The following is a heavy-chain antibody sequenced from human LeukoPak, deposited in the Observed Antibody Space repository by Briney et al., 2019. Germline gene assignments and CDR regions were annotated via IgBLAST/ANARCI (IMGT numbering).Heavy chain of an antibody. CDR3: ARDRRSGSYGRYYYYYYGMDV. CDR2: ISSSGSTI. Sequence: GGSLRLSCAASGLTFSDYYMSWIGQAPGKGLEWVSYISSSGSTIYYADSVKGRFTISRDNAKSSLYLQMNSLRAEDTAVYYCARDRRSGSYGRYYYYYYGMDVWGQGTTATVSS. V-gene: IGHV3-11*01. J-gene: IGHJ6*02. CDR1: GLTFSDYY. D-gene: IGHD1-26*01.